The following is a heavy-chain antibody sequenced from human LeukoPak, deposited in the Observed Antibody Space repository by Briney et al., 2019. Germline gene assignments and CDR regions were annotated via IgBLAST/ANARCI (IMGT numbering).Heavy chain of an antibody. Sequence: SETLSLTCAVYGGSCSGYYWSWIRQSPGKGLEWIGETNPSGSTKYNPSLKSRVTISVDTSKNQFSLKLSSVIVADTAVYYCARDDSVVGTAYDYWGQGTLVTVSS. J-gene: IGHJ4*02. CDR3: ARDDSVVGTAYDY. V-gene: IGHV4-34*01. D-gene: IGHD6-19*01. CDR1: GGSCSGYY. CDR2: TNPSGST.